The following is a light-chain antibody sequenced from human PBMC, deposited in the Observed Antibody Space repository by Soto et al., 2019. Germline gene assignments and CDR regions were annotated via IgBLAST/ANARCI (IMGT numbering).Light chain of an antibody. J-gene: IGKJ5*01. V-gene: IGKV2D-29*01. CDR2: DGS. Sequence: DVVLTQAPLSLSVTPGQPASMSCRSSQSLLYGDGKTYLYWYLQRPGQPPQLLIYDGSNRFLGVPDRFSGSGSETDFTLKISRVEAEDVGVYYCMQRTHVPITFGQGIRLEIK. CDR3: MQRTHVPIT. CDR1: QSLLYGDGKTY.